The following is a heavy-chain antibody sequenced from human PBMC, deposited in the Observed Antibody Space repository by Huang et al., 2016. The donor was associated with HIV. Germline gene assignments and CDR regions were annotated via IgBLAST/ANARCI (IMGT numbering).Heavy chain of an antibody. CDR1: KGSLSGFY. CDR3: ARVRMATDGYYPTNTFEL. J-gene: IGHJ4*02. D-gene: IGHD3-3*01. Sequence: QVQLEQGGAGLLKPSETLSLTCGVNKGSLSGFYWSWLRQPPGKGLEWIGGVNHSGSTTHNPARKGRASLSPDTSKSQFSLRLRSVTAADTAIYFCARVRMATDGYYPTNTFELWGPGSLVTVSS. V-gene: IGHV4-34*02. CDR2: VNHSGST.